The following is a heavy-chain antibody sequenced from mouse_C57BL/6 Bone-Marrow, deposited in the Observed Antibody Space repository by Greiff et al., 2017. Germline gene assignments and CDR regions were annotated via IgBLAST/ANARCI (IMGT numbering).Heavy chain of an antibody. J-gene: IGHJ4*01. CDR3: AREELGVTTGFDAMDD. CDR1: GYTFTDYN. D-gene: IGHD2-2*01. CDR2: INPNNGGT. Sequence: VQLKESGPELVKPGASVKMSCKASGYTFTDYNMHWVKQSHGKSLEWIGYINPNNGGTSYNQKFKGKATLTVNKSSSTAYMELRSLTSEDSAVYYCAREELGVTTGFDAMDDWGQGTSVTVSS. V-gene: IGHV1-22*01.